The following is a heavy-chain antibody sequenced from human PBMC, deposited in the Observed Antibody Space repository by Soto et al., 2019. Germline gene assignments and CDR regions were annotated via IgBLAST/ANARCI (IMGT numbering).Heavy chain of an antibody. D-gene: IGHD3-3*01. CDR2: IIPIPDIT. Sequence: QVQLVQSGAEVKKPGSSVKVSCKAPGGTFSTYIISWVRQAPGQGLEWMGRIIPIPDITNYAQKIQGRVTMTADKSTSTAYMELSSLRSEDTAVYYCARDRITTRGDAFDLWGQGTMVTVSS. V-gene: IGHV1-69*08. CDR1: GGTFSTYI. CDR3: ARDRITTRGDAFDL. J-gene: IGHJ3*01.